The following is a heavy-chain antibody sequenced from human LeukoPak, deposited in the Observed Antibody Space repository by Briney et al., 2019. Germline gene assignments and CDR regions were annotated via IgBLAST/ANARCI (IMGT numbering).Heavy chain of an antibody. CDR3: ARDYGGNVDY. CDR1: GGSVSSGSYY. CDR2: IYYSGST. V-gene: IGHV4-61*01. J-gene: IGHJ4*02. Sequence: PSETLSLTCTVSGGSVSSGSYYWSWIRQPPGKGLEWIGYIYYSGSTNHNPSLKSRVTTSVDTSKNQFSLKLSSVTAADTAVYYCARDYGGNVDYWGQGTLVTVSS. D-gene: IGHD4-23*01.